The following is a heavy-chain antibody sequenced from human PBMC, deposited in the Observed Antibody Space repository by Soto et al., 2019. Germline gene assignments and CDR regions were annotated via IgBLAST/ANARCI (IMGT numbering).Heavy chain of an antibody. V-gene: IGHV4-59*01. CDR1: GGSISVYY. D-gene: IGHD3-9*01. CDR2: VYDNGRP. CDR3: ARGVGSSPPRY. Sequence: QVQLQESGPGQVKPSETLSLTSTISGGSISVYYWSWIRQSPRQGIEWIGYVYDNGRPYYNPSLKSRVTTAADTSNNQISLKLSSATAADTAVYYCARGVGSSPPRYWGRGTLVTVSS. J-gene: IGHJ4*02.